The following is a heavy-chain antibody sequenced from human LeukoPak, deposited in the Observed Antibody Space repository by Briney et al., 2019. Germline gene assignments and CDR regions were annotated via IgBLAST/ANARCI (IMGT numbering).Heavy chain of an antibody. CDR1: GYTFTSYD. Sequence: GASVKVSCKASGYTFTSYDINWVRQATGQGLEWMGWMNPNSGNTGYAQKFQGRVTMTRNTSISTAYMELSSLRSEDTAVYYCARGGMVVAATPPDYWGQGTLVTVSS. CDR3: ARGGMVVAATPPDY. CDR2: MNPNSGNT. D-gene: IGHD2-15*01. V-gene: IGHV1-8*01. J-gene: IGHJ4*02.